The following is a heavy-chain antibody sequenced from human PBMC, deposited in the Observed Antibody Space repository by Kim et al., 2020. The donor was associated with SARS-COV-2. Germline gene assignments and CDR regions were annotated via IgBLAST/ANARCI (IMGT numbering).Heavy chain of an antibody. CDR3: ARDALYYYGSGSFDP. V-gene: IGHV1-18*01. D-gene: IGHD3-10*01. Sequence: ASVKVSCKASGYTFTSYGISWVRQAPGQGLEWMGWISAYNGNTNYAQKLQGRVTMTTDTSTSTAYMELRSLRSDDTAVYYCARDALYYYGSGSFDPWGQGTLVTVSS. CDR1: GYTFTSYG. J-gene: IGHJ5*02. CDR2: ISAYNGNT.